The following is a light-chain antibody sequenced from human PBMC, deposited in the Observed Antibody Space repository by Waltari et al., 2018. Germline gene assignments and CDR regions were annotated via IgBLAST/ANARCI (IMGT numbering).Light chain of an antibody. Sequence: QSVLTQPPSASATPGQRVTIPCSGSSSNVGRDNVYWFQQLPGTAPNLLIYNDHQRPSGVPDRFSGSKSGTSASLAISGLRSEDAADYYCVAWDDSLSGYVFGTGTKVTVL. CDR2: NDH. CDR3: VAWDDSLSGYV. CDR1: SSNVGRDN. V-gene: IGLV1-47*02. J-gene: IGLJ1*01.